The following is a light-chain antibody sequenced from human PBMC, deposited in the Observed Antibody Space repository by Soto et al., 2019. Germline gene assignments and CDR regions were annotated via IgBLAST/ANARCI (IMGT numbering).Light chain of an antibody. Sequence: LTQSPSTLSASVGDRITITCRASQSISSSYLAWYQQKPGQAPRLLIYGASSRATGIPDRFSGSGSGTDFTLTISRLEPEDFAVYYCQQYGSSPPLTFGGGTKVEIK. J-gene: IGKJ4*01. CDR2: GAS. V-gene: IGKV3-20*01. CDR1: QSISSSY. CDR3: QQYGSSPPLT.